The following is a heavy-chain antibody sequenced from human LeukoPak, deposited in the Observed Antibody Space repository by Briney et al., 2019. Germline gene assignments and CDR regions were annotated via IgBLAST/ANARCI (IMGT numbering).Heavy chain of an antibody. CDR1: GVSISSSSYY. J-gene: IGHJ4*02. V-gene: IGHV4-39*02. CDR2: IYYSGST. Sequence: PSETLSLTCTVSGVSISSSSYYCGWIRQPPGKGLEWIGSIYYSGSTYYNPSLKSRVTISVDTSKNQFSLKLSSVTAADTAVYYCAREKDDYVWGSSRSMGSIGYWGQGTLVTVSS. CDR3: AREKDDYVWGSSRSMGSIGY. D-gene: IGHD3-16*02.